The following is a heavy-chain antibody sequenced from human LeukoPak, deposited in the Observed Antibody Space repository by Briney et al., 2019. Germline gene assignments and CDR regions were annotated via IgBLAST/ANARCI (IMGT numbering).Heavy chain of an antibody. CDR3: ANLYDSSGYYLVGAFDI. D-gene: IGHD3-22*01. CDR2: ISGSGGST. V-gene: IGHV3-23*01. J-gene: IGHJ3*02. CDR1: GFTFSSYA. Sequence: GGSLRLSCAASGFTFSSYAMSWVRQAPGKGLEWVSAISGSGGSTYYADSVKGRFTISRDNSKNTLYLQMNSLRAEDTAVYYCANLYDSSGYYLVGAFDIWGQGAMVTVSS.